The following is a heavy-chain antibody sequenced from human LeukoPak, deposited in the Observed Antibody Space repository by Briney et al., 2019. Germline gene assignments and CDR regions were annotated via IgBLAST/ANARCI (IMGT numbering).Heavy chain of an antibody. J-gene: IGHJ5*02. CDR3: ARGEGYYGSGSYYSHGPLDP. D-gene: IGHD3-10*01. Sequence: PSGTLSLTCTVSGGSFRGDYYWSWIRQPAGKGLEWIGRIYTSGSTNYNPSLKSRVTKSLDTSKNQFSLKLSSVTAADTAVYYCARGEGYYGSGSYYSHGPLDPWGQGTLVTVSS. CDR1: GGSFRGDYY. V-gene: IGHV4-61*02. CDR2: IYTSGST.